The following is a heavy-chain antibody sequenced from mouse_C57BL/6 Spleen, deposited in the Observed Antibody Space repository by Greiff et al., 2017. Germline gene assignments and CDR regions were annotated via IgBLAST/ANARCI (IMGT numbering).Heavy chain of an antibody. J-gene: IGHJ2*01. D-gene: IGHD1-1*01. CDR1: GYTFTDYE. V-gene: IGHV1-15*01. CDR3: TRFYYGSSYFDY. Sequence: VQLQQSGAELVRPGASVTLSCKASGYTFTDYEMHWVKQTPVHGLEWIGAIDPETGGTAYNQKFKGKAILTADKSSSTAYMELRILTSEDSAVYYCTRFYYGSSYFDYWGQGTTLTVSS. CDR2: IDPETGGT.